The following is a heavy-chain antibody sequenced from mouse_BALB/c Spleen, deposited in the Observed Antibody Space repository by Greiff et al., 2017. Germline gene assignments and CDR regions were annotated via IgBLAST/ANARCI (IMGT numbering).Heavy chain of an antibody. V-gene: IGHV3-2*02. Sequence: EVKLVESGPGLVKPSQSLSLTCTVTGYSITSDYAWNWLRQFPGNKLEWMGYISYSGSTSYNPSLKSRISITRDTSKNQFFLQLNSVTTEDTATYYCARRGAMIPWYFDVWGAGTTVTVSS. J-gene: IGHJ1*01. CDR2: ISYSGST. CDR1: GYSITSDYA. D-gene: IGHD2-4*01. CDR3: ARRGAMIPWYFDV.